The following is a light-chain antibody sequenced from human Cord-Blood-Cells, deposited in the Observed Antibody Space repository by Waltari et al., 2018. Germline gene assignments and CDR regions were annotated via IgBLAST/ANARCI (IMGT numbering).Light chain of an antibody. V-gene: IGLV3-9*01. CDR1: NIGSKN. J-gene: IGLJ2*01. Sequence: SCELTQPLSVSVALGQTARITCGGNNIGSKNVHWYQQKPGQAPVLVIYRDSNRPSGIPGRFSGSNSGNTATLTISRAQAGDEADYYCQGWDSSTVVFGGGTKLTVL. CDR3: QGWDSSTVV. CDR2: RDS.